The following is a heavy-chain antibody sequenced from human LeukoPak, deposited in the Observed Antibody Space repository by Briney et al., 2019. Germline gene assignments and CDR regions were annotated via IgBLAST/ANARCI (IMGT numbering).Heavy chain of an antibody. V-gene: IGHV3-23*01. J-gene: IGHJ6*02. D-gene: IGHD6-19*01. Sequence: GGSLRLSCAASGFTFSTYALSWLRQAPRKGLEWLSAISGSGVNTYYADSVKRRFTISRDNAKHSLYLQMNSLRAEDTAVYYCARDRLSLRIAVADYYYGMDVWGQGTTVTVSS. CDR3: ARDRLSLRIAVADYYYGMDV. CDR1: GFTFSTYA. CDR2: ISGSGVNT.